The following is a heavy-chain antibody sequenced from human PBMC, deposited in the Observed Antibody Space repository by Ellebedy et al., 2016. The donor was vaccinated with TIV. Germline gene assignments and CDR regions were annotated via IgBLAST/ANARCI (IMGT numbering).Heavy chain of an antibody. CDR1: GGSISSYY. D-gene: IGHD1-1*01. J-gene: IGHJ3*02. Sequence: SETLSLTXTVSGGSISSYYWSWIRQPPGKGLEWIGYIYYSGSTNYNPSLKSRVTISVDRSMNQSSLKLTSVTAADTAVYFCASPNLGRTRTAGDAFYIWGQGTLVTVSS. V-gene: IGHV4-59*12. CDR3: ASPNLGRTRTAGDAFYI. CDR2: IYYSGST.